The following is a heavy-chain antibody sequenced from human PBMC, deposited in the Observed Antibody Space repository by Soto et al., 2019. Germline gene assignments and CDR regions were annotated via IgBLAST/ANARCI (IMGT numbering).Heavy chain of an antibody. CDR3: ARGVECSGLLYVTPYAFDI. J-gene: IGHJ3*02. V-gene: IGHV1-69*13. CDR2: IIPIFGTA. Sequence: SVKVSCKASGGTFSSYAISWVRQAPGQGLEWMGGIIPIFGTANYAQKFQGRVTITADESTSTAYMELRSLRSEDTAVYYCARGVECSGLLYVTPYAFDIWGQGTMVTV. D-gene: IGHD3-16*02. CDR1: GGTFSSYA.